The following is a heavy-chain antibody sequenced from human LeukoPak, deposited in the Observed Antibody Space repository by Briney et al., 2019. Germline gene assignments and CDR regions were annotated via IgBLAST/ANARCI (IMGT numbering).Heavy chain of an antibody. CDR1: GYTFTGYY. CDR3: ARNLGYDILTGYLYYMDV. Sequence: ASVKVSCKASGYTFTGYYMHWVRQAPGQGLEWMGWINPNSGGTNYAQKFQGRVTMTRDTSISTAYMELSRLRSDDTAVYYCARNLGYDILTGYLYYMDVWGKGTTVTISS. V-gene: IGHV1-2*02. CDR2: INPNSGGT. D-gene: IGHD3-9*01. J-gene: IGHJ6*03.